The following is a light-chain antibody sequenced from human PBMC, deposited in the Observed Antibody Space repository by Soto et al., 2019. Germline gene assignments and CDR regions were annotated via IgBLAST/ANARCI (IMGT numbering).Light chain of an antibody. CDR3: CSFAGL. J-gene: IGLJ2*01. CDR1: SSDVGRYNY. CDR2: DVT. V-gene: IGLV2-11*01. Sequence: QSVLTQPRSVSGSPGQSVAISCAGTSSDVGRYNYVSWYQQYPGTAPKLIIYDVTKRPSGVPDRFSGSKSGNTASLTISGLPAEDEADYYCCSFAGLFGGGTKLTVL.